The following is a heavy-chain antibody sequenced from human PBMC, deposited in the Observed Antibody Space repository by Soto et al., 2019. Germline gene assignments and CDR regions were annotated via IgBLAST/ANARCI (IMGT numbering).Heavy chain of an antibody. Sequence: GASVKVSCKASGGTFSSYAISWVRQAPGQGLEWMGGIIPIFGTANYAQKFQGRVTITADESTSTAYMELSSLRSEDTAVYYCARVALNLHDPRSRSRKYYFDYWGQGTLVTVSS. V-gene: IGHV1-69*13. CDR2: IIPIFGTA. CDR1: GGTFSSYA. D-gene: IGHD2-21*01. J-gene: IGHJ4*02. CDR3: ARVALNLHDPRSRSRKYYFDY.